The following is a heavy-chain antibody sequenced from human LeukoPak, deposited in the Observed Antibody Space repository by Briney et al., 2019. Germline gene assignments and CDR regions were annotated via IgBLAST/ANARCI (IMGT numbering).Heavy chain of an antibody. J-gene: IGHJ5*02. CDR1: GYTFTSYG. V-gene: IGHV1-18*01. CDR2: ISAYNGNT. D-gene: IGHD6-13*01. CDR3: ARTPIYSSSWYVGIDP. Sequence: GASVTVSCKASGYTFTSYGISWVRQARGQGLEWMGWISAYNGNTNYAQKLQGRVTMTTDTSTSTAYMELRSLRSDDTAVYYCARTPIYSSSWYVGIDPWGQGTLVTVSS.